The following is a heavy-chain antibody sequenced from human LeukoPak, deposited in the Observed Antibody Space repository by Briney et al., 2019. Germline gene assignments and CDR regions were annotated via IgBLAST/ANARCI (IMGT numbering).Heavy chain of an antibody. CDR2: IYHSGST. Sequence: SETLSLTCAVSGGSISSGDYSWSWIRQPPGKGLEWIGYIYHSGSTYYNPSLKSRVTISVDRSKNQFSLKLSSVTAADTAVYYCARASITMVRGDGAFDIWGQGTMVTVSS. D-gene: IGHD3-10*01. V-gene: IGHV4-30-2*01. CDR1: GGSISSGDYS. J-gene: IGHJ3*02. CDR3: ARASITMVRGDGAFDI.